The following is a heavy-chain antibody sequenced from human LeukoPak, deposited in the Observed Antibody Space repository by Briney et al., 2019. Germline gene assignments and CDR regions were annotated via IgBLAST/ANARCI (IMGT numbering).Heavy chain of an antibody. CDR2: ILYTGRT. Sequence: SETLSLTCTVSGDSISSSRIYWAWIRQPPGKGLEWIGSILYTGRTFSNPSLKSRVTISVDTSKNQFSLRLGSVSASDTAVYYCARRDVGATIDYWGQGTLVTVSS. CDR3: ARRDVGATIDY. J-gene: IGHJ4*02. CDR1: GDSISSSRIY. D-gene: IGHD1-26*01. V-gene: IGHV4-39*01.